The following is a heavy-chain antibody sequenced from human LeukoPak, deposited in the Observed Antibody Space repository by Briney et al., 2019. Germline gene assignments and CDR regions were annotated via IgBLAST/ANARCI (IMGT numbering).Heavy chain of an antibody. D-gene: IGHD6-19*01. CDR1: GFTFSSYW. V-gene: IGHV3-7*03. Sequence: PGGSLRLSCAASGFTFSSYWMSWVRQAPGKGLEWVVNIKQDGSGKYYVDSVKGRFTISRDNAKNSLYLQMNSLRAEDTAVYYCARDRTYSSGWYENWFDPWGQGTLVTVSS. CDR2: IKQDGSGK. J-gene: IGHJ5*02. CDR3: ARDRTYSSGWYENWFDP.